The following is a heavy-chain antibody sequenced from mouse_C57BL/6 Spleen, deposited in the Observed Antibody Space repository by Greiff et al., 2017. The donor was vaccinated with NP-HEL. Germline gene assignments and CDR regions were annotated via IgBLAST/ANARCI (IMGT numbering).Heavy chain of an antibody. CDR1: GFTFSDYG. CDR3: ARRSANWDWYFDV. V-gene: IGHV5-17*01. J-gene: IGHJ1*03. CDR2: ISSGSSTI. Sequence: EVKLQESGGGLVKPGGSLKLSCAASGFTFSDYGMHWVRQAPEKGLEWVAYISSGSSTIYYADTVKGRFTISRDNAKNTLFLQMTSLRSEDTAMYYCARRSANWDWYFDVWGTGTTVTVSS. D-gene: IGHD4-1*01.